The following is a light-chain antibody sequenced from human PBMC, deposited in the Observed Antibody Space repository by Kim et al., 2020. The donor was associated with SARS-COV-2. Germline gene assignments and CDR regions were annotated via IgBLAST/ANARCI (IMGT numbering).Light chain of an antibody. V-gene: IGLV3-1*01. J-gene: IGLJ3*02. CDR3: QAWDSSTAV. Sequence: VAPGPTASISCSGDKLGDKYACWYQQKPGQSPVLVIYQDSKRPSGIPERFSGSNSGNTATLTISGTQAMDEADYYCQAWDSSTAVFGGGTQLTVL. CDR2: QDS. CDR1: KLGDKY.